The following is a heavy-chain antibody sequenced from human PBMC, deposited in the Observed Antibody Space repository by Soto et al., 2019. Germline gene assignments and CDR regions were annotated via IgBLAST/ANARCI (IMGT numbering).Heavy chain of an antibody. CDR2: IYPGDSTA. J-gene: IGHJ5*02. CDR3: ARQLNWFDP. V-gene: IGHV5-51*01. Sequence: GESLKISCEASGYTFNNYWIGWVRQMPGKGLEWMGSIYPGDSTAKYSPSIQGQVTISADKSISTAYLQWSSLKASDSAIYYCARQLNWFDPWGQGTLVTVSS. CDR1: GYTFNNYW.